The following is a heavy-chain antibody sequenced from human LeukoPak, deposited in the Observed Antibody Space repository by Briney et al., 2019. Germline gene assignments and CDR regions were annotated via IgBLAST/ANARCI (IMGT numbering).Heavy chain of an antibody. CDR3: AREEWPQLAPFDY. D-gene: IGHD6-13*01. CDR1: GGSISSYY. CDR2: IYTSGST. V-gene: IGHV4-4*07. J-gene: IGHJ4*02. Sequence: SETLSLTCTVSGGSISSYYWSSIRQPAGRGLEWIGRIYTSGSTNYNPSLKSRVTMSVDTSKNQFSLKLSSVTAADTAVYYCAREEWPQLAPFDYWGQGTLVTVSS.